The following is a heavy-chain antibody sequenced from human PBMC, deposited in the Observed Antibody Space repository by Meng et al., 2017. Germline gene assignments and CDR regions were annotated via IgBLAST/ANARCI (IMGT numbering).Heavy chain of an antibody. CDR2: INHSGST. Sequence: QRWGAELLKPSEPLPPTCAVYGGSFRGYYWSWIRQPPGKGLEWIGEINHSGSTNYNPSLKSRVTISVDTSKNQFSLKLSSVTAADTAVYYCARGPAARYSYYYGSGSYYQNWFDPWGQGTLVTVSS. J-gene: IGHJ5*02. CDR1: GGSFRGYY. CDR3: ARGPAARYSYYYGSGSYYQNWFDP. D-gene: IGHD3-10*01. V-gene: IGHV4-34*01.